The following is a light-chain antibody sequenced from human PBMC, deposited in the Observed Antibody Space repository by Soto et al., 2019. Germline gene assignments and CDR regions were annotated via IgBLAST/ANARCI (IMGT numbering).Light chain of an antibody. CDR1: QSVRSS. CDR3: QHYHGWPIT. CDR2: GAS. V-gene: IGKV3-15*01. Sequence: EIVMTQSPATLSVSPGERATLSCRASQSVRSSLAWYQQKPGQAPRLLIYGASTRASGFPARFSGSGSGTEFTLTISSLQSEDFAVYYCQHYHGWPITFGQGTRLEIK. J-gene: IGKJ5*01.